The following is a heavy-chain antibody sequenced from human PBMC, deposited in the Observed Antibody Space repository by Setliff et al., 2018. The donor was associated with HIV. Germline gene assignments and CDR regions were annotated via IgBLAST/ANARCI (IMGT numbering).Heavy chain of an antibody. D-gene: IGHD2-15*01. CDR3: AGSGYCSGGSCFDY. V-gene: IGHV1-18*01. Sequence: ASVKVSCKASGYTFTSYGISWVRQAPGQGLEWMGWISAYNGNTNYSQKLQGRVTMTTDTSTSTAYMELRSLRSDDTAVYYCAGSGYCSGGSCFDYWGQGTLVTVSS. CDR2: ISAYNGNT. J-gene: IGHJ4*02. CDR1: GYTFTSYG.